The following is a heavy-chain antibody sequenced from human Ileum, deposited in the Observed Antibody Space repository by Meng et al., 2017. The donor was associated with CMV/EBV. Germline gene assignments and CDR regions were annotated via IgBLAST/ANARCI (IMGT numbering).Heavy chain of an antibody. CDR1: GFTVSSNY. Sequence: GESLKISCAASGFTVSSNYMSWVRQAPGKGLEWVSVIYSGGSIYYADSVKGRFTISRDNSKNTLYLQMNGLRAEDTAVYYCARVRYDFLSWFDPWGQGTLVTVSS. J-gene: IGHJ5*02. CDR3: ARVRYDFLSWFDP. V-gene: IGHV3-66*02. CDR2: IYSGGSI. D-gene: IGHD3-3*01.